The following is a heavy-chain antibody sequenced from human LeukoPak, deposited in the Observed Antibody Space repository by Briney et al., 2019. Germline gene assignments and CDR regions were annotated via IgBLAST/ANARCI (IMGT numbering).Heavy chain of an antibody. D-gene: IGHD2-15*01. J-gene: IGHJ4*02. V-gene: IGHV5-51*01. CDR1: GSIFTSYW. CDR3: ARDETAGGGLDY. CDR2: IYPGDSHT. Sequence: GASLKISCKGSGSIFTSYWIGWVRQLPGKGLEWMGIIYPGDSHTRYSPSFQGQVTISADKSISTAYLQWSSLKASDTAIYYCARDETAGGGLDYWGQGTLVTVSS.